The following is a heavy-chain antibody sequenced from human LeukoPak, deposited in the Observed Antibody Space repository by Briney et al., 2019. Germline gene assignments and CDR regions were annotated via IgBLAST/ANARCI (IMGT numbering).Heavy chain of an antibody. D-gene: IGHD3-3*01. V-gene: IGHV4-39*01. CDR2: IYYSGST. Sequence: SETLSLTCTVSGGSISSSSYYWGWIRQPPGKGLEWIGSIYYSGSTHYNPSLKSRVTISVDTPKNQFSLKLSSVTAADTAVYYCARQGERSITIFGVALGGWFDPWGQGTLVTVSS. J-gene: IGHJ5*02. CDR1: GGSISSSSYY. CDR3: ARQGERSITIFGVALGGWFDP.